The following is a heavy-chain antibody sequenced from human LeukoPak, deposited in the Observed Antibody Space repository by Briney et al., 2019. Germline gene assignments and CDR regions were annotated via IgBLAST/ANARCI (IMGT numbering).Heavy chain of an antibody. J-gene: IGHJ5*02. CDR1: GSSFTSYW. V-gene: IGHV5-51*01. CDR3: ARHGLESGLLWFGELDGLFDP. D-gene: IGHD3-10*01. Sequence: GEPLKISCKGSGSSFTSYWIGWVRQLPGKGLEWMGIIYPGDSDTRYSPSFQGQVTISAEKSISTAYLQWSSLKASDTAMYYCARHGLESGLLWFGELDGLFDPWGQGTLVTVSS. CDR2: IYPGDSDT.